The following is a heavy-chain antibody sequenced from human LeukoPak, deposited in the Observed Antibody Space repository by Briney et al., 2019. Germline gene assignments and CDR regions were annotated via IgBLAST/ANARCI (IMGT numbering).Heavy chain of an antibody. D-gene: IGHD6-6*01. J-gene: IGHJ3*01. CDR1: GFTFRSFV. Sequence: GGTLRLSCAASGFTFRSFVMSWVRQAPGKGLEWVSVSSGSGTHTYYAASVKGRFTISRDNSNNTLYLQMNSLRAEDTAVYYCAKRAAYSRSSLVLPFDAFDLWGQGTMVTVSS. CDR2: SSGSGTHT. CDR3: AKRAAYSRSSLVLPFDAFDL. V-gene: IGHV3-23*01.